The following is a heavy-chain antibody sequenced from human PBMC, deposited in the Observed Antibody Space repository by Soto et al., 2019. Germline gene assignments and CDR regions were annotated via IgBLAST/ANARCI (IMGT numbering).Heavy chain of an antibody. J-gene: IGHJ4*02. CDR3: ARVGAVDLLLWFGELLSNFDY. Sequence: ASVKVSCKASGYTFTRYAMHWVRQAPGQRLEWMGWINAGNGNTKYSQKFQGRVTITRDTSASTAYMELSSLRSEDTAVYYCARVGAVDLLLWFGELLSNFDYWGQGTLVTVSS. CDR1: GYTFTRYA. D-gene: IGHD3-10*01. V-gene: IGHV1-3*01. CDR2: INAGNGNT.